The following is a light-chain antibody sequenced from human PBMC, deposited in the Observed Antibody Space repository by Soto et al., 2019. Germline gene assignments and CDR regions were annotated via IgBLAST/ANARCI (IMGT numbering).Light chain of an antibody. CDR2: YMS. CDR1: QSVGSR. V-gene: IGKV3-11*01. Sequence: EIVLTQSPATLSLSPGERATLSCRASQSVGSRLAWYQHKPGQAPRLLIYYMSKRATGIPARFSGSGSGTDFTLTISSLAPDDFAIYYCHQRQSWPRTFGQGTKV. J-gene: IGKJ1*01. CDR3: HQRQSWPRT.